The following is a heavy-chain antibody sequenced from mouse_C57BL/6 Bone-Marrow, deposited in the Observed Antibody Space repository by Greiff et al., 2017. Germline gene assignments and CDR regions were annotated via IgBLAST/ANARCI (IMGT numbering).Heavy chain of an antibody. D-gene: IGHD1-1*01. CDR3: AKNYYGSSYYY. J-gene: IGHJ2*01. V-gene: IGHV1-7*01. CDR1: GYTFTSYW. Sequence: QVQLKESGAELAKPGASVKLSCKASGYTFTSYWMHWVKQRPGQGLEWIGYINPSSGYTKYNQKFKDKATLTADNSSSPAYMQLSSPTYEDSAVSYCAKNYYGSSYYYWGEGTTLAVSS. CDR2: INPSSGYT.